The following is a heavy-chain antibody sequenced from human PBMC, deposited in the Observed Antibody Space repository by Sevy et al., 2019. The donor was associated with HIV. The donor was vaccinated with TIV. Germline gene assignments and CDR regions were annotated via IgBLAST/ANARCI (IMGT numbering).Heavy chain of an antibody. CDR3: AREECPGVGRTQNDY. CDR1: GFTFDDYG. J-gene: IGHJ4*02. D-gene: IGHD7-27*01. Sequence: GGSLRLSCAASGFTFDDYGMSWVRQAPGKGLEWVSGINWNGGSTGYADSVKGRFTISRDNAKNSLYLQMNSLRAEDTALYYCAREECPGVGRTQNDYWGQGTLVTVSS. CDR2: INWNGGST. V-gene: IGHV3-20*04.